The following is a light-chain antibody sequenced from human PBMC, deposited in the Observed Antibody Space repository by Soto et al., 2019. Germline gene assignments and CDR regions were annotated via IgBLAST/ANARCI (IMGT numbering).Light chain of an antibody. CDR3: QQYGSSGT. Sequence: EIVLTQSTGTLSLSPGERSTLPCRASQSVKSSYLAWYQHKPGQAPRLLIYGTSSRATGIPDRFSGSGSGTDFTHTISRLEPEDFAVYYCQQYGSSGTFGQGTKVDIK. CDR1: QSVKSSY. CDR2: GTS. V-gene: IGKV3-20*01. J-gene: IGKJ1*01.